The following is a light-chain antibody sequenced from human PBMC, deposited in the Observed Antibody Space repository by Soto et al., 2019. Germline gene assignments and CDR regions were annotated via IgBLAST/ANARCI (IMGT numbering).Light chain of an antibody. CDR2: DND. V-gene: IGLV1-51*01. CDR1: SSNIGNDY. CDR3: GTWDSSLSAGV. J-gene: IGLJ2*01. Sequence: QSVLTQPPSVSAAPGQKVTISCFGSSSNIGNDYVSWYQHLPGTAPKLLIYDNDKRPSGIPDRFSGSKSGTSASLGITGLQTGDEADYYCGTWDSSLSAGVFGGGTQLTVL.